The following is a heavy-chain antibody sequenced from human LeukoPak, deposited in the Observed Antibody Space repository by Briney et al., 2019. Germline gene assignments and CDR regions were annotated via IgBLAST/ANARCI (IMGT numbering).Heavy chain of an antibody. CDR1: GGSISSYY. J-gene: IGHJ6*02. V-gene: IGHV4-59*01. CDR3: ARDVGYCSGGSCFGYYYGMDV. Sequence: SETLSLTCTVSGGSISSYYWSWIRQPPGKGLEWIGYIYYSGSTNYNPSLKSRVTISVDTSKNQFSLKLSSVTAADTAVYYCARDVGYCSGGSCFGYYYGMDVWGQGTTVTVSS. D-gene: IGHD2-15*01. CDR2: IYYSGST.